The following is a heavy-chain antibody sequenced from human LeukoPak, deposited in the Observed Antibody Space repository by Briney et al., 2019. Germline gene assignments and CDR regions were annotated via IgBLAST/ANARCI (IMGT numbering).Heavy chain of an antibody. V-gene: IGHV4-59*01. CDR1: GVSISSYY. D-gene: IGHD5-12*01. J-gene: IGHJ3*02. CDR3: ARVYGSGYDFRGAFDI. CDR2: IYYTGST. Sequence: SETLSLTCTVSGVSISSYYWTWVRQPPGKGLEWIGYIYYTGSTNYNPSLKSRVTISVDTSKNQFSLKLSSVTAADTAVYYCARVYGSGYDFRGAFDIWGQGTMVTVSS.